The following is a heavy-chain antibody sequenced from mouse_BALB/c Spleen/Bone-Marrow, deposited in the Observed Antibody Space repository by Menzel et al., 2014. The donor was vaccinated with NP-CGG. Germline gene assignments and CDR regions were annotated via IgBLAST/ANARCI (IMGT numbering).Heavy chain of an antibody. CDR3: ARRGDYYGNYADY. CDR1: GYSIXSGYS. D-gene: IGHD2-1*01. CDR2: IRYSGST. J-gene: IGHJ4*01. V-gene: IGHV3-1*02. Sequence: VQLKESGPDLVKPSQSLSLTCTVTGYSIXSGYSWHWIRQFPGNKLEWMGYIRYSGSTNYNPSLKSRISITRDTSKNHFFLQLNSVTTEDTATYYCARRGDYYGNYADYWGQGTSVTVSS.